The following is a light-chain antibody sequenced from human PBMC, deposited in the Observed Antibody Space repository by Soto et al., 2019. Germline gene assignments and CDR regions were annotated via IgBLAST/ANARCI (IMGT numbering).Light chain of an antibody. Sequence: EIVLTQSPGTLSLSPGERATLSCRASQSVSSTYLAWYQQKPGQAPRLLIYGASTRATGIPDRFSGSGSGTDFTLAVSRLEPEDFAVYYCQHSDSSGTFGQGTKVEIK. CDR1: QSVSSTY. V-gene: IGKV3-20*01. CDR2: GAS. CDR3: QHSDSSGT. J-gene: IGKJ1*01.